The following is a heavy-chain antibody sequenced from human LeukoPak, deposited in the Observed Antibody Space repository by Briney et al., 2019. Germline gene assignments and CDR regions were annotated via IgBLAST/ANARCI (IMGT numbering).Heavy chain of an antibody. CDR2: ISSSSSYI. CDR1: GFTFSSYS. Sequence: PGGSLRLSCAASGFTFSSYSMNWVRQAPGKGLEWVSSISSSSSYIYYADSVKGRFTISRDNAKNSLYLQMNSLRAEDTAVYYCARGVYCSSTSCYSLYYYYYMDVWGKGTTVTVSS. CDR3: ARGVYCSSTSCYSLYYYYYMDV. V-gene: IGHV3-21*01. D-gene: IGHD2-2*01. J-gene: IGHJ6*03.